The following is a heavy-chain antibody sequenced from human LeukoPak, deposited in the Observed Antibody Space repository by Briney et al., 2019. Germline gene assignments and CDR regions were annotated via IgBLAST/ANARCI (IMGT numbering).Heavy chain of an antibody. CDR1: GFTFSSYA. V-gene: IGHV3-23*01. D-gene: IGHD2-2*01. J-gene: IGHJ4*02. Sequence: GGSLRLSCVASGFTFSSYAMSWVRQAPGKGLEWVSAISGSGGSTYYADSVKGRFTISRDNSKNTLYLQMNSLRAEDTAVYYCAKDGTDCSSTSCYGTIAGPFDYWGQGTLVTVSS. CDR2: ISGSGGST. CDR3: AKDGTDCSSTSCYGTIAGPFDY.